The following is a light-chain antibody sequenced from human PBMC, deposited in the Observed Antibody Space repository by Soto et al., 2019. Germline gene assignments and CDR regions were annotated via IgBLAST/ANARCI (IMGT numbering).Light chain of an antibody. V-gene: IGKV1-5*03. CDR1: QSISDW. Sequence: DIQMTQSPSTLSASVGDRVTITCRASQSISDWLAWYQQKPGKAPKLQIYKASSLESGVPSRFSGSGSGTEFTLTISSLQPDDFATYYCQQYNSYSTFGQGTKLEIK. CDR3: QQYNSYST. CDR2: KAS. J-gene: IGKJ2*01.